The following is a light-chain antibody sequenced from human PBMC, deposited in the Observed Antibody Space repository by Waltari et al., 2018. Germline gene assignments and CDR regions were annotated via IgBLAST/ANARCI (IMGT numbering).Light chain of an antibody. Sequence: QSALTQPPSASGSPGQSVTISCTGTSSDVGGYDYVSWYQQHPDKAPKLMIYEVSKRPSGVPDRFSGSKSGNTASLTVSGLQAEDEADYYCGSYAGYTSVFGGGTKLTVL. V-gene: IGLV2-8*01. CDR2: EVS. CDR3: GSYAGYTSV. CDR1: SSDVGGYDY. J-gene: IGLJ2*01.